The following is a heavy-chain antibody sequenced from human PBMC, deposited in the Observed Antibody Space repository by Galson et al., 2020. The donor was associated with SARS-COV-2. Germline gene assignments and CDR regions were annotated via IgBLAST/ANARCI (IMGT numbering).Heavy chain of an antibody. CDR2: ISNSSSYI. D-gene: IGHD3-22*01. V-gene: IGHV3-21*04. Sequence: TGESLRLSCAASGFTFSSYSMNWVRQAPGKGLEWVSSISNSSSYIYYADSVKGRITISRDNAKNPLYLQMTSLRAEDTAVYYWARAATKYYDSSGYYSVPFDYWALGTLVTVAS. CDR1: GFTFSSYS. CDR3: ARAATKYYDSSGYYSVPFDY. J-gene: IGHJ4*02.